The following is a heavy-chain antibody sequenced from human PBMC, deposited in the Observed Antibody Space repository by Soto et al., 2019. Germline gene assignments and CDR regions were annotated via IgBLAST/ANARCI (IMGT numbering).Heavy chain of an antibody. J-gene: IGHJ6*02. V-gene: IGHV1-18*01. CDR2: ISAYNGNT. CDR1: GYTFTSYG. Sequence: QVPLVQSGAEVKKPGASVKVSCKASGYTFTSYGISWVRQAPGQGLEWMGWISAYNGNTNYAQKLQGRVTMTTDTSTSTAYMELRSLRSDDTAVYYCARVSGSGSYSWYYYYGMDVWGQGTTVTVSS. CDR3: ARVSGSGSYSWYYYYGMDV. D-gene: IGHD3-10*01.